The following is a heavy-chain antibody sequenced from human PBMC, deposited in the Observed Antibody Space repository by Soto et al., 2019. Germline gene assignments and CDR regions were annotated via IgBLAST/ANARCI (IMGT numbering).Heavy chain of an antibody. CDR1: GYTFTSYD. J-gene: IGHJ6*03. V-gene: IGHV1-8*01. CDR3: ASSLSEYYYYYMDV. CDR2: MNPNSGNT. Sequence: QVQLVQSGAEVKKPGASVKVSCKASGYTFTSYDINWVRQATGQGLEWMGWMNPNSGNTGYAQKFQGRVTMTRNTSISTAYMELRSLRSEDTAVYYCASSLSEYYYYYMDVWGKGTTVTVSS.